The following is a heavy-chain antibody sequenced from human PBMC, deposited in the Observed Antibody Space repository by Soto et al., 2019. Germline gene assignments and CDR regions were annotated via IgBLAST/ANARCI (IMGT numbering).Heavy chain of an antibody. CDR1: GGTFSSYA. CDR2: IIPRFGTA. J-gene: IGHJ4*02. Sequence: SVKVSCKASGGTFSSYAISWVRQAPGQGLEWVGGIIPRFGTANYAQKFQGRVTITADESTSTAYMELSSLRSEDTAMYYCAKVKYDSSGYYRNFDYWGQGTLVTAPQ. CDR3: AKVKYDSSGYYRNFDY. D-gene: IGHD3-22*01. V-gene: IGHV1-69*13.